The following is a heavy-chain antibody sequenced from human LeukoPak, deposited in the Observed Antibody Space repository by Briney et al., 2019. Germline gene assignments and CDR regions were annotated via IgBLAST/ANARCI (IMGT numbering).Heavy chain of an antibody. D-gene: IGHD3-10*01. V-gene: IGHV3-48*01. CDR1: GFTYSSYS. CDR2: ISSSSSTI. Sequence: GGSLRLFCAASGFTYSSYSMNWVRQASGKGLEWVSYISSSSSTIYYADSAKGRFTISRDNDKNTLHLQMNSLRAEDTAVYYCARVYGSGSYAAFDYWGQGTLVTVSS. CDR3: ARVYGSGSYAAFDY. J-gene: IGHJ4*02.